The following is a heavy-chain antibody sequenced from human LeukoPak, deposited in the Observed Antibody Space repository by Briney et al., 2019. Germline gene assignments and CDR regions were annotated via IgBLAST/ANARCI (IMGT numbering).Heavy chain of an antibody. J-gene: IGHJ4*02. V-gene: IGHV3-49*04. CDR2: IRSKAYGGTT. D-gene: IGHD3-3*01. CDR3: TSLRFLEWLFIDY. CDR1: GFTFGDYA. Sequence: GGSLRLSCTASGFTFGDYAMSWVRQAPGKGLEWVGFIRSKAYGGTTEYAASVKGRFTISRDDSKSIAYLQMNSLKTEDTAVYYCTSLRFLEWLFIDYWGQGTLVTVSS.